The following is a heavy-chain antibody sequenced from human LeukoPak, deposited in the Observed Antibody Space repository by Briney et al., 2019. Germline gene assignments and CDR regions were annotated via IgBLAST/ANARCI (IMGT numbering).Heavy chain of an antibody. CDR2: INHSGST. D-gene: IGHD1-14*01. CDR1: GGSFSGYY. J-gene: IGHJ6*03. V-gene: IGHV4-34*01. CDR3: ARGGLRNRIYYYYMDV. Sequence: KPSETLSLTCAVYGGSFSGYYWSWIPQPPGKGLEWMGEINHSGSTNYNPSLKSRVTISVDTSKNQFSLKLSSVTAADTTVYYCARGGLRNRIYYYYMDVWGKGTTVTVSS.